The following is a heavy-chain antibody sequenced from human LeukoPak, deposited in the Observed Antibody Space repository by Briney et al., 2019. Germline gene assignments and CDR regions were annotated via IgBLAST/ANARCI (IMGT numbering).Heavy chain of an antibody. CDR3: ASRETYYYDSSGYGSWFDP. D-gene: IGHD3-22*01. CDR1: GGSFSGYY. J-gene: IGHJ5*02. V-gene: IGHV4-34*01. Sequence: TSETLSLTCAVSGGSFSGYYWSWIRQPPGKGLEWIGEINHSGSTNYNPSLKSRVTISVDTSKNQFSLKLSSVTAADTAVYYCASRETYYYDSSGYGSWFDPWGQGTLVTVSS. CDR2: INHSGST.